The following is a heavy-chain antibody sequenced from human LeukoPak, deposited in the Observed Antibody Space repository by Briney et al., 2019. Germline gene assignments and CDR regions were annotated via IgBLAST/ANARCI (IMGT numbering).Heavy chain of an antibody. J-gene: IGHJ4*02. CDR1: GFTFSSYS. CDR2: ISSLSGTI. CDR3: VRDQGGAVSY. Sequence: PGRSLRLSCAASGFTFSSYSMNWVRQAPGKGLEWVSYISSLSGTINYADSVKGRFIISRDNAKKSLFLQMNSLRAEDTAVYYCVRDQGGAVSYWGQGTLVTVSS. V-gene: IGHV3-48*01. D-gene: IGHD3-16*01.